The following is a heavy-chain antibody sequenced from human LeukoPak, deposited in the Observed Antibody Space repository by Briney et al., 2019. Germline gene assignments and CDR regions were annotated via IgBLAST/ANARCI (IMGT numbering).Heavy chain of an antibody. CDR2: ISGSGGST. CDR3: AKRGGSGYCMYYFDY. J-gene: IGHJ4*02. CDR1: GFTFSSYA. D-gene: IGHD3-22*01. Sequence: PGGSLRLSCAASGFTFSSYAMSWVRQAPGKGLEWVSAISGSGGSTYYADSVKGRSTISRDNSKNTLYLQMNSLRAEDTAVYYCAKRGGSGYCMYYFDYWGQGTLVTVSS. V-gene: IGHV3-23*01.